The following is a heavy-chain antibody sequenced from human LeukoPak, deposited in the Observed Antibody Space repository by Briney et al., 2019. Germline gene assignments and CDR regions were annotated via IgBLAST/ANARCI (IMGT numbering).Heavy chain of an antibody. CDR2: IYPGDSDT. D-gene: IGHD1-26*01. J-gene: IGHJ3*02. V-gene: IGHV5-51*01. Sequence: GESLKISCKGSGYSFANYWIGWVRQMPGKGLEWMGIIYPGDSDTRYSPSFQGQVTISADKSISTAYLQWSSLKASDTAMYYCARQWELADDAFDIWGQGTMVTVSS. CDR3: ARQWELADDAFDI. CDR1: GYSFANYW.